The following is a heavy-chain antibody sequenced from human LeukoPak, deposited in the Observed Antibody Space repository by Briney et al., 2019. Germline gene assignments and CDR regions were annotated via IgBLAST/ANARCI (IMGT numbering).Heavy chain of an antibody. CDR1: GYSISSGYY. V-gene: IGHV4-38-2*02. CDR2: IYHSGST. J-gene: IGHJ5*02. D-gene: IGHD6-13*01. Sequence: SETLSLTCTVSGYSISSGYYWGWIRQPPGKGLEWIGSIYHSGSTYYNPSLKSRVTISVDTSKNQFSLKLSSVTAADTAVYYCARHSSSWYLNWFDPWGQGTLVTVSS. CDR3: ARHSSSWYLNWFDP.